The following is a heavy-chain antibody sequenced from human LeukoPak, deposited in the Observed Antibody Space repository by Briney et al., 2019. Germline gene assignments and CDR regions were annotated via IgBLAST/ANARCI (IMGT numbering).Heavy chain of an antibody. J-gene: IGHJ5*02. V-gene: IGHV4-59*12. Sequence: SETLSLTCTVSGGSISNYYWSWIRQPPGKGLEWIGYIYYSGSTNYNPSLKSRVTISVDTSKNQFSLKLNSVTAADTAVYYCARDGSYYRDWFDPWGQGTLVTVS. D-gene: IGHD1-26*01. CDR3: ARDGSYYRDWFDP. CDR2: IYYSGST. CDR1: GGSISNYY.